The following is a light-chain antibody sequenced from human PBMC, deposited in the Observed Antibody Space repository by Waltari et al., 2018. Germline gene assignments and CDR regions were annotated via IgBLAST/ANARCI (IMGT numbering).Light chain of an antibody. J-gene: IGLJ2*01. V-gene: IGLV2-23*01. CDR3: CSYATYSPVL. Sequence: QSALTQPAAVAGPPGQSITISCTGTSSGVGHNYFAPWYQHHPGKAPKLIIYEGSKRPSGISNRFSGFRAGNMASLTISGLQAEDEADYYCCSYATYSPVLLGGGTKLTVL. CDR2: EGS. CDR1: SSGVGHNYF.